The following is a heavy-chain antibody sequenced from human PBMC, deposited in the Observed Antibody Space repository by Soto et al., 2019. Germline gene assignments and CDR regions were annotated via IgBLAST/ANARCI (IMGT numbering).Heavy chain of an antibody. D-gene: IGHD6-19*01. CDR2: IVVGSGNT. Sequence: AVSVSCTASGLAISSAAVQWVRQARGQRLELIGWIVVGSGNTNYAQKFQERVTITRDMSTSTAYMELSSLRSEDTAVYYCAAGPRIALAGSDHAFDIWGQGTMVTVSS. V-gene: IGHV1-58*01. CDR3: AAGPRIALAGSDHAFDI. J-gene: IGHJ3*02. CDR1: GLAISSAA.